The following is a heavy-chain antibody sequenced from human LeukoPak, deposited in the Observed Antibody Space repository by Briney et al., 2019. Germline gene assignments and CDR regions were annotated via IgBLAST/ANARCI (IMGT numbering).Heavy chain of an antibody. CDR1: GGSISSSSYY. CDR2: IYYSGST. Sequence: SETLSLTCTVSGGSISSSSYYWGWIRQPPGKGLEWIGSIYYSGSTYYNPSLKSRVTISVDTSKNQFSLKLSSVTAADTAVYYCARDGEYSYGYINYYYYMDVWGKGTTVSVSS. CDR3: ARDGEYSYGYINYYYYMDV. V-gene: IGHV4-39*02. D-gene: IGHD5-18*01. J-gene: IGHJ6*03.